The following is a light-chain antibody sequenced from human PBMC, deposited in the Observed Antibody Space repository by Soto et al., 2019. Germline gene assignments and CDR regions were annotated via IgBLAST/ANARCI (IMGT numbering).Light chain of an antibody. CDR1: QSVSSN. V-gene: IGKV3-15*01. Sequence: EMVVTQSPATLSVSPGERVTLSCRASQSVSSNFAWYQHKAGQAPRLLIHGASTRATGIPARFSGSGSGTEFTLTISSLQSEDFAVYYCQQYNNWPLTFGGGNKVEIK. CDR2: GAS. J-gene: IGKJ4*01. CDR3: QQYNNWPLT.